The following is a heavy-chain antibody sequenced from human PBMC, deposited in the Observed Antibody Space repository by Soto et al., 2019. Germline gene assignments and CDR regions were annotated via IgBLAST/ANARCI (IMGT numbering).Heavy chain of an antibody. J-gene: IGHJ6*02. CDR3: ARDLVERWVGPREDGMDV. D-gene: IGHD2-15*01. CDR2: IWYDGSNK. CDR1: GFTFSSYG. Sequence: GGSLRLSCAASGFTFSSYGMHWVRQAPGKGLEWVAVIWYDGSNKYYADSVKGRFTISRDNSKNTLYLQMNSLRAEDTAVYYCARDLVERWVGPREDGMDVWVQGTTVTVSS. V-gene: IGHV3-33*01.